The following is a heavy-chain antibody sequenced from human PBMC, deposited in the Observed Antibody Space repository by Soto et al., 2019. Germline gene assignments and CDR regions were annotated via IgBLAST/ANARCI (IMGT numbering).Heavy chain of an antibody. Sequence: ASVKVSCKASGYTFTGYYMHWVRQAPGQGLEWMGWINPNSGGTNYAQKFQGRVTMTRDTSISTAYMELSRLRSDDTAVYYCASYYYDSSGYYSGLDFDYWGQGTLVTVSS. D-gene: IGHD3-22*01. CDR3: ASYYYDSSGYYSGLDFDY. CDR2: INPNSGGT. V-gene: IGHV1-2*02. J-gene: IGHJ4*02. CDR1: GYTFTGYY.